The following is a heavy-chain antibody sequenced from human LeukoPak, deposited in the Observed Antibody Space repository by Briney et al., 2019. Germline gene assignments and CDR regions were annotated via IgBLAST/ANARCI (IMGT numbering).Heavy chain of an antibody. CDR3: ARDAFLSGSLSPIDY. Sequence: GASVKVSCNASGYIFTNYYMHWVRQAPGQGLEWMGIINTSGGSTSSAQKFQGRVIMTRDTSTSTVYMELSSLRSEDTALYYCARDAFLSGSLSPIDYWGQGTLVTVSS. CDR2: INTSGGST. J-gene: IGHJ4*02. D-gene: IGHD5-12*01. CDR1: GYIFTNYY. V-gene: IGHV1-46*01.